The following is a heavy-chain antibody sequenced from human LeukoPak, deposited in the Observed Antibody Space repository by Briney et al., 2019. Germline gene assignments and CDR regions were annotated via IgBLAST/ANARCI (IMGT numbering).Heavy chain of an antibody. D-gene: IGHD4-17*01. J-gene: IGHJ6*04. CDR1: GFTFSDYY. V-gene: IGHV3-11*06. Sequence: GGSLRLSCAAFGFTFSDYYMSWIRQAPGKGLEWVSYISSSSSYTNYADSVKGRFTISRDNAKNSLYLQMNSLRAEDTAVYYCARAGDYLHYYYYYGMDVWGKGTTVTVSS. CDR2: ISSSSSYT. CDR3: ARAGDYLHYYYYYGMDV.